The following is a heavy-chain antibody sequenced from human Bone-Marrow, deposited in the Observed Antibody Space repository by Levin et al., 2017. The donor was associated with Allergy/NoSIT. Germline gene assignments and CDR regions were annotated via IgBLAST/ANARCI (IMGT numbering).Heavy chain of an antibody. D-gene: IGHD2-2*01. J-gene: IGHJ4*02. Sequence: PSETLSLTCAVSGGSISSSNWWSWVRQPPGKGLEWIGEIYHSGSTNYNPSLKSRVTISVDKSKNQFSLKLSSVTAADTAVYYCNQARLRGYCSSTSCWEKDYWGQGTLVTVSS. CDR1: GGSISSSNW. CDR2: IYHSGST. CDR3: NQARLRGYCSSTSCWEKDY. V-gene: IGHV4-4*02.